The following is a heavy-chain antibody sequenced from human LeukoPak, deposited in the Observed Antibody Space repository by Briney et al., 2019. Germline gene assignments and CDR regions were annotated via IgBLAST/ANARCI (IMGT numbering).Heavy chain of an antibody. V-gene: IGHV3-9*01. CDR2: ISWSSGII. Sequence: PGGSLRLSCAASGFTFDDHGMHWVRQAPGKGLEWVSGISWSSGIIGYADSVKGRFTISRDNAKNSLYLQMDSLRAEDTALYYCAKAVGITNHGAFDIWGQGTMVTVSS. CDR1: GFTFDDHG. CDR3: AKAVGITNHGAFDI. J-gene: IGHJ3*02. D-gene: IGHD1-26*01.